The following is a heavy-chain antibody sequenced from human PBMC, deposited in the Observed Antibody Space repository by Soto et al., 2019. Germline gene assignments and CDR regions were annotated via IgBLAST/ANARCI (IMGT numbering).Heavy chain of an antibody. CDR2: IYYSGST. CDR3: ARHYDFWSGYYTLDY. J-gene: IGHJ4*02. D-gene: IGHD3-3*01. Sequence: LSLTCTVSGGSISSYYWSWIRQPPGKGLEWIGYIYYSGSTNYNPSLKSRVTISVDTSKNQFSLKLSSVTAADTAVYYCARHYDFWSGYYTLDYWGQGTLVTVSS. V-gene: IGHV4-59*01. CDR1: GGSISSYY.